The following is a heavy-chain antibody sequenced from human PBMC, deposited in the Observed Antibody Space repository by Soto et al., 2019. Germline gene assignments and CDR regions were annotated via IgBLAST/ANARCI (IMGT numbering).Heavy chain of an antibody. CDR2: IYRSGST. V-gene: IGHV4-38-2*01. J-gene: IGHJ4*02. D-gene: IGHD6-6*01. CDR3: ARQKAARLYFDY. CDR1: GYYISGGYY. Sequence: SGPLSLTCAVSGYYISGGYYWGWIRQPPGKGLEWIGSIYRSGSTYYNPSLKSRVTISVDTSKNQFSLKLSSVTAADAAVYYCARQKAARLYFDYWGQGTLVTVSS.